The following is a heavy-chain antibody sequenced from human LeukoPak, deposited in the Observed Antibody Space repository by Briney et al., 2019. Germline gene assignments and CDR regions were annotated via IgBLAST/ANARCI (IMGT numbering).Heavy chain of an antibody. V-gene: IGHV3-7*01. CDR3: AREGLGRDYYDSSGYPRMGY. CDR2: IKQDGSEK. CDR1: GFTFSSYW. Sequence: GGSLRLSRAASGFTFSSYWMSWVRQAPGKGLEWVANIKQDGSEKYYVDSVKGRFTISRDNAKNSLYLQMNSLRAEDTAVYYCAREGLGRDYYDSSGYPRMGYWGQGTLVTVSS. J-gene: IGHJ4*02. D-gene: IGHD3-22*01.